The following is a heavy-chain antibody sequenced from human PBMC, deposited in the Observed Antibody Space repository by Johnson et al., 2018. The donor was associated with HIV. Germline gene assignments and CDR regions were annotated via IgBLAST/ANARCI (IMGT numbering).Heavy chain of an antibody. CDR2: IKHDGSEK. CDR1: GFTFSSYW. D-gene: IGHD2-8*01. CDR3: ARVMQADAFDI. Sequence: MHLVESGGGLVQPGGSLRLSCAASGFTFSSYWMSWVRQAPGKGLAWVANIKHDGSEKYYVDSVKGRFTISRDNAKNSLYLQMNSLRAEDTAVYYCARVMQADAFDIWGQGTMVTVSS. V-gene: IGHV3-7*01. J-gene: IGHJ3*02.